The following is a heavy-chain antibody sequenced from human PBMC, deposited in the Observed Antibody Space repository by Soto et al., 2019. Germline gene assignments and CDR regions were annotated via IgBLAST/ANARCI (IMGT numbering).Heavy chain of an antibody. CDR3: ARDADTTGHYSHFDL. CDR1: GFTVSYYG. D-gene: IGHD3-9*01. CDR2: MHTGGNEK. J-gene: IGHJ4*02. Sequence: QVQLVESGGGVVLPGGSLRLSCAASGFTVSYYGVHWVRQAPGKGLEWVAVMHTGGNEKYYVDSVKGRFTVSRADSRTMVYMEMSGLRAEDTAEYFCARDADTTGHYSHFDLWGRGALVAVS. V-gene: IGHV3-33*08.